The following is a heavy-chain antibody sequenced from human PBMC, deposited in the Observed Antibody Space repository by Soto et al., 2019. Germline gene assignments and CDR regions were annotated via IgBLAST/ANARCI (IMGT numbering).Heavy chain of an antibody. CDR2: INHSGSV. Sequence: PSETLSLTCDVNGGAFNGYYWTWIRQPPGKGLEWIGEINHSGSVDYNPPLNSRVTISIDTSKKQFSLTLTSVTAADTAVYYCARAGAALVRGSIGGFDYWGQGTLVTVSS. CDR1: GGAFNGYY. D-gene: IGHD3-10*01. J-gene: IGHJ4*02. V-gene: IGHV4-34*01. CDR3: ARAGAALVRGSIGGFDY.